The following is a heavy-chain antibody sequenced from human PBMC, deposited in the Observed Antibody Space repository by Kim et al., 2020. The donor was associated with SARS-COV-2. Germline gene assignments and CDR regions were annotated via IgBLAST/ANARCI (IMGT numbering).Heavy chain of an antibody. J-gene: IGHJ3*02. V-gene: IGHV4-31*02. D-gene: IGHD3-3*01. CDR3: ARARITIFGVVIGAFDI. Sequence: LKSRLTISVDTSKTQFSLKLSSVTAADTAVYYCARARITIFGVVIGAFDIWGQGTMVTVSS.